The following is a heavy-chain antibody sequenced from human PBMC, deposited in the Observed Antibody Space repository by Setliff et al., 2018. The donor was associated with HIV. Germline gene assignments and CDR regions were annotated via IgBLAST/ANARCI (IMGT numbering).Heavy chain of an antibody. Sequence: ASVKVSCKASGYTFTSYAMHWVRQSPGQRLEWMGWINAGNGNTRYSQTFQGRVTITRDTSASTAYMELSSLRSEDTAVYYCARGGGYDVVIYFDYWGQGTLVTVSS. CDR1: GYTFTSYA. D-gene: IGHD5-12*01. CDR3: ARGGGYDVVIYFDY. J-gene: IGHJ4*02. V-gene: IGHV1-3*01. CDR2: INAGNGNT.